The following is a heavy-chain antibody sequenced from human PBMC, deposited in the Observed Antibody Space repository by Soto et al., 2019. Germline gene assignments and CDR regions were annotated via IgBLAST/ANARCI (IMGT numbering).Heavy chain of an antibody. J-gene: IGHJ6*02. CDR2: IFSSDEK. CDR1: GFSLSHARMG. Sequence: SGPTLVHPTETLTLTCTVSGFSLSHARMGVNWIRQPPGKALEWLAHIFSSDEKAYSTSLKSRLTISEDTSKRQVVLTMTNMDPVDTATYYCARIDRGGSSGYYYYHYGMDVWGPGTTVTVSS. CDR3: ARIDRGGSSGYYYYHYGMDV. D-gene: IGHD6-19*01. V-gene: IGHV2-26*02.